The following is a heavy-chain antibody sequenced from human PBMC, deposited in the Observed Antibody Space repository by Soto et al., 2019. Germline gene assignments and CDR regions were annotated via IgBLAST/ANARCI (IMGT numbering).Heavy chain of an antibody. CDR1: RGTFNNYA. J-gene: IGHJ4*02. Sequence: ASVKVSCKASRGTFNNYALTWVRQAPGQGLEWVGGIIPVSATTNYAPKFQGRLTITADEATNTAYMELSSLITDDTAVYYCASSYGTSWYGDYWGQGTLVTVSS. V-gene: IGHV1-69*13. CDR2: IIPVSATT. CDR3: ASSYGTSWYGDY. D-gene: IGHD6-13*01.